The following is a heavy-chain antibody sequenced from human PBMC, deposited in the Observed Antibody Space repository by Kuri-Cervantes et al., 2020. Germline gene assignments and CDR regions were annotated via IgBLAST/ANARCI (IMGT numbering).Heavy chain of an antibody. J-gene: IGHJ4*02. D-gene: IGHD3-10*01. Sequence: KVSCKASGGTFSSYAISWVRQAPGQGLEWMGIIYPGDSDTRYSPSFQGQVTISADKSITTAYLQWSSLKASDTAMYYCARQYYYGSGSRQFDYWGQGTLVTVSS. CDR2: IYPGDSDT. V-gene: IGHV5-51*01. CDR1: GGTFSSYA. CDR3: ARQYYYGSGSRQFDY.